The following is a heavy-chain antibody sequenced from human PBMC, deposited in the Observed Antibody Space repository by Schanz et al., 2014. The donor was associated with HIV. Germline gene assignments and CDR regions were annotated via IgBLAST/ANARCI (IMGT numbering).Heavy chain of an antibody. CDR1: GFTFSSYG. Sequence: QVQLVESGGGVVQPGRSLRLSCAASGFTFSSYGMHWVRQAPGKGLEWVAVISYDGGNKYYADSVKGRFTISRDNANNSLYLQMNSLRAEDTAVYFCARGSWYSGDWYDDLYYYDVDVWGQGTTVTVSS. V-gene: IGHV3-30*03. CDR2: ISYDGGNK. J-gene: IGHJ6*02. CDR3: ARGSWYSGDWYDDLYYYDVDV. D-gene: IGHD6-19*01.